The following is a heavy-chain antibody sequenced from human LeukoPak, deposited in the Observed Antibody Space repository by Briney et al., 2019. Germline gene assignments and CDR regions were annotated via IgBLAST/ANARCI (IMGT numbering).Heavy chain of an antibody. D-gene: IGHD2-2*01. V-gene: IGHV3-23*01. Sequence: GGSLRLSCAASGFTFSSYGMSWVRQAPGKGLEWVSTISGRRDSTSYADSVKGRFTISRDNSKNTLYLQMNSLRAEDTAVYYCANEAAARIPAVWGKGTTVTISS. CDR3: ANEAAARIPAV. CDR1: GFTFSSYG. CDR2: ISGRRDST. J-gene: IGHJ6*04.